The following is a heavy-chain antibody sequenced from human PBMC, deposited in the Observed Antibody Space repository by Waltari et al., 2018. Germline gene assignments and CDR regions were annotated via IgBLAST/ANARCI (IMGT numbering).Heavy chain of an antibody. Sequence: QVQLQESGPGLVKPSETLSLTCTVSGGSISSHYWSWIRQPPGKGREWIGYIYYSGSTHYNPSLKSRVTISVDTSKNQFSRKLSSVTAADTAVYYCARGNGDYPFDYWGQGTLVTVSS. CDR1: GGSISSHY. D-gene: IGHD4-17*01. V-gene: IGHV4-59*11. CDR2: IYYSGST. CDR3: ARGNGDYPFDY. J-gene: IGHJ4*02.